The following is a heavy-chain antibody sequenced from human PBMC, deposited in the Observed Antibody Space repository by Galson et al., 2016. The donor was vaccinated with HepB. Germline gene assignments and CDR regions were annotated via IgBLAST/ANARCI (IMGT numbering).Heavy chain of an antibody. CDR3: AKGNYFGSGTKGSYYDY. J-gene: IGHJ4*02. CDR2: ISVSGANT. D-gene: IGHD3-10*01. CDR1: GYPLESYD. Sequence: SLRLSCADSGYPLESYDVGWVRQAPGKGLEWVSYISVSGANTNYAEPVKGRFTISRDNSKNTVFLQMNSLRAEDSALYYCAKGNYFGSGTKGSYYDYWGQGALVTVSS. V-gene: IGHV3-23*01.